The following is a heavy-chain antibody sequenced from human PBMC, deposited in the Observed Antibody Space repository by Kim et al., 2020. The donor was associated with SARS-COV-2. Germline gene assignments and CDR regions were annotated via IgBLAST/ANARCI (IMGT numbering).Heavy chain of an antibody. J-gene: IGHJ3*02. CDR2: NT. CDR3: ARAALIGAFDI. Sequence: NTRYSQQFQGRVTVTRDISARTTDMELSSLTSEDTAVYYCARAALIGAFDIWGQGALVIVSS. D-gene: IGHD3-16*02. V-gene: IGHV1-3*01.